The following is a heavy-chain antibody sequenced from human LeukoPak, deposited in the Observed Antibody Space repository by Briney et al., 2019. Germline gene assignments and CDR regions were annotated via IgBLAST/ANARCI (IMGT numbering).Heavy chain of an antibody. J-gene: IGHJ5*02. D-gene: IGHD4-11*01. CDR3: ARGGLQMSYNWFDP. CDR2: ISSGSTI. Sequence: GGSLRLSCAASGFIFSDYYMSWIRQAPGKGLEWVSYISSGSTIYYADSVKGRFTISRDNAKNSLYLQMNSLRAEDTAVYYCARGGLQMSYNWFDPWGQGTLVTVSS. CDR1: GFIFSDYY. V-gene: IGHV3-11*01.